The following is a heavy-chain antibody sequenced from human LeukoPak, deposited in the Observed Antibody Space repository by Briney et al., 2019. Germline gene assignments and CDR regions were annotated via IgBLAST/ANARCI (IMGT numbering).Heavy chain of an antibody. D-gene: IGHD2-15*01. CDR3: ARDFPHGGGRYFYEGMDV. CDR2: IYSSGST. V-gene: IGHV4-4*07. CDR1: GGSISDYY. J-gene: IGHJ6*02. Sequence: SETLSLTCTVSGGSISDYYWSWIRQSAGKGLEWIGHIYSSGSTYYNPSLKSRLTMSVDMSKNQVSLKLSSMTAADTAVYYCARDFPHGGGRYFYEGMDVWGQGTTVTVSS.